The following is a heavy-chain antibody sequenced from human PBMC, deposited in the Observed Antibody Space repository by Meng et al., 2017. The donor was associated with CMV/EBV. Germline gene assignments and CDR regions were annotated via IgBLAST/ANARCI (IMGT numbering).Heavy chain of an antibody. Sequence: ASVKVSCKASGYTFTGYYMHWVRQAPGQGLEWMGWINPNSGGTNYAQKFQGRVTMTRDTSISTAYMELSRLRSDDTAVYYCARNEYSGSYLKADYWGQGTLVTVFS. D-gene: IGHD1-26*01. J-gene: IGHJ4*02. CDR3: ARNEYSGSYLKADY. V-gene: IGHV1-2*02. CDR1: GYTFTGYY. CDR2: INPNSGGT.